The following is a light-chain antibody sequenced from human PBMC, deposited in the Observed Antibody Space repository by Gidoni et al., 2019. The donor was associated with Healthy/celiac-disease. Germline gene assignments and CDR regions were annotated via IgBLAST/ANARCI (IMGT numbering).Light chain of an antibody. Sequence: QSVLTQPPSVSAAPRQRVTISCSGSSSNIGNNAVNWYQQLPGKSPKLLIYYDDLLPSGVSDRFSGSKSGTPASLAISGLQSEDEADYYCAAWDDSLNGPVFGGGTKLTVL. CDR2: YDD. CDR1: SSNIGNNA. CDR3: AAWDDSLNGPV. V-gene: IGLV1-36*01. J-gene: IGLJ3*02.